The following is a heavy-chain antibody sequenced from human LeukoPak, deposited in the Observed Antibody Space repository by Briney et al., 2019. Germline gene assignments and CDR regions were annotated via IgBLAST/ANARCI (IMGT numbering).Heavy chain of an antibody. CDR1: GGSISSYY. D-gene: IGHD3-22*01. CDR2: IYYSGST. Sequence: SETLSLTCTVSGGSISSYYWSWIRQPPGKGLGWIGYIYYSGSTNYNPSLKSRVTISVDTSKNQFSLKLSSVTAADTAVYYCAREAYYYDSSGYYYTFDYWGQGTLVTVSS. V-gene: IGHV4-59*01. J-gene: IGHJ4*02. CDR3: AREAYYYDSSGYYYTFDY.